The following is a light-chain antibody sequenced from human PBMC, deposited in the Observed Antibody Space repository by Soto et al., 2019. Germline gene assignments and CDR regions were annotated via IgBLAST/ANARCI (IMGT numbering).Light chain of an antibody. J-gene: IGLJ1*01. Sequence: QSVLTQPPSASGTPGQIVAISCSGSSSNIGSNTVTWYQQLPGTAPKLLIYSTIQRSSGVPGRFSGSKSGASASLSNSGLQSEDEADYYCAAWDDRLDVYVFGTGTKLTVL. V-gene: IGLV1-44*01. CDR1: SSNIGSNT. CDR3: AAWDDRLDVYV. CDR2: STI.